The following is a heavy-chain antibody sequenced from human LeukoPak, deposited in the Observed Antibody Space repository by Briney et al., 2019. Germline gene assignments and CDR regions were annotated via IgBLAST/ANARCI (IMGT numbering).Heavy chain of an antibody. J-gene: IGHJ4*02. CDR3: ARDLTMVRGVSLDY. V-gene: IGHV4-4*07. D-gene: IGHD3-10*01. Sequence: SETLSLTCTVYGGSISSYYWSWIRQPAGKGLEWIGRIYTSGSTNYNPSLKSRVTMSVDTSKNQFSLKLSSVTAADTAVYYCARDLTMVRGVSLDYWGQGTLVTVSS. CDR2: IYTSGST. CDR1: GGSISSYY.